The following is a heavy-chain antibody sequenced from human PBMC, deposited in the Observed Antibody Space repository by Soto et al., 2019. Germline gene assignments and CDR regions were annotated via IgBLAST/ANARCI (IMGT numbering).Heavy chain of an antibody. Sequence: PGGSLRLSCAASGFSFSDTWMSWVRQAPGRGPEFVANINQNGREKNHVDSVKGRFTISRDNAKNSLYLQMNSLRPEDTAVYYCATLGGYTFGTADFDYWGPGILVTVSS. CDR3: ATLGGYTFGTADFDY. CDR1: GFSFSDTW. V-gene: IGHV3-7*01. J-gene: IGHJ4*02. D-gene: IGHD5-18*01. CDR2: INQNGREK.